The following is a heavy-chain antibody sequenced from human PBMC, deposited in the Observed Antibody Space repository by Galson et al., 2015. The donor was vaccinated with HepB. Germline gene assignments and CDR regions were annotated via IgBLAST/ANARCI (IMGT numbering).Heavy chain of an antibody. CDR3: AKGQQNLGQGDLDY. D-gene: IGHD6-13*01. CDR2: ISSDGINK. CDR1: GFIFSNYA. J-gene: IGHJ4*02. V-gene: IGHV3-30-3*01. Sequence: SLRLSCAASGFIFSNYAVHWVRQAPGKGLEWVALISSDGINKYYADFVKGRFTISRDNSNNTLFLQISSLTPEDTAVYYCAKGQQNLGQGDLDYWGQGTLVIVSS.